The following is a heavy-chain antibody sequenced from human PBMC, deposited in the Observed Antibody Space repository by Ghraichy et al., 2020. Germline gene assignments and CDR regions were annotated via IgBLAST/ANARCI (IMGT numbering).Heavy chain of an antibody. V-gene: IGHV3-48*02. Sequence: GGSLRLSCTASGFTSRSYSMNWVRQAPGKGLEWVSYISSSSSTIYYADSVKGRFTISRDNAKNSLYLQMNSLRDEDTAVYYCARGGRGQWLSSEPFDYWGQGTLVTVPS. CDR3: ARGGRGQWLSSEPFDY. D-gene: IGHD6-19*01. CDR2: ISSSSSTI. CDR1: GFTSRSYS. J-gene: IGHJ4*02.